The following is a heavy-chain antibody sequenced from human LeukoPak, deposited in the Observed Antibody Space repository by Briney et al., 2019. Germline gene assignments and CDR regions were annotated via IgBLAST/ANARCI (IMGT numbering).Heavy chain of an antibody. CDR1: GYTFTSYD. Sequence: GASVKVSCKASGYTFTSYDINWVRQATGQGLEWMGWISTNTGNPTYAQGFTGRFVFSLDTSVSTAYLQISSLKAEDTAVYYCARDQDSSSWSIYYYYYMDVWGKGTTVTVSS. CDR2: ISTNTGNP. J-gene: IGHJ6*03. D-gene: IGHD6-13*01. V-gene: IGHV7-4-1*02. CDR3: ARDQDSSSWSIYYYYYMDV.